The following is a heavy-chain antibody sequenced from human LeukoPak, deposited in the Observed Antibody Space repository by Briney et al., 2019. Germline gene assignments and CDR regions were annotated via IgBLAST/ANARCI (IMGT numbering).Heavy chain of an antibody. Sequence: PGGSLRLSCAASGFTFSRYWMSWVRQAPGRGLEWVANIKQDGSEKYYVDSVKGRFTISRDNAKNSLYLQMNSLRAEDTAVFYCARDTVVVVSATSLCDYWGQGTLVTVSS. CDR1: GFTFSRYW. CDR2: IKQDGSEK. D-gene: IGHD2-15*01. CDR3: ARDTVVVVSATSLCDY. V-gene: IGHV3-7*05. J-gene: IGHJ4*02.